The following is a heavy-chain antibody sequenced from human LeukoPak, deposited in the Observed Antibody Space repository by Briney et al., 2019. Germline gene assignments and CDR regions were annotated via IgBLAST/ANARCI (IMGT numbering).Heavy chain of an antibody. CDR3: ARVGNIVVGDYYYMDV. J-gene: IGHJ6*03. Sequence: SETLSLTCTVSGGSISSYYWSWIRQPPGKGLEWIGYIYYSGSTNYNPSLKSRVTISVDTSKNQFSLKLSSVTAADTAVYYCARVGNIVVGDYYYMDVWGKGTTVTVSS. V-gene: IGHV4-59*01. D-gene: IGHD2-2*01. CDR2: IYYSGST. CDR1: GGSISSYY.